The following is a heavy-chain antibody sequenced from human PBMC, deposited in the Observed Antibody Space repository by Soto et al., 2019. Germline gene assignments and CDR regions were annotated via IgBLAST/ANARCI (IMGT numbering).Heavy chain of an antibody. CDR2: INPNSGGT. J-gene: IGHJ3*02. Sequence: ASVKVSCKASGYTFTGYYMHWVRQAPGQGLEWMGWINPNSGGTNYAQKFQGRVTMTRDTSISTAYMELSRLRSDDTAVYYCATVLYDSSGPSAFDIWGQGTMVT. CDR1: GYTFTGYY. CDR3: ATVLYDSSGPSAFDI. V-gene: IGHV1-2*02. D-gene: IGHD3-22*01.